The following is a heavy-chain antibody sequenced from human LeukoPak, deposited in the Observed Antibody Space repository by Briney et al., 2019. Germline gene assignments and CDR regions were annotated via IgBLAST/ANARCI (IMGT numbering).Heavy chain of an antibody. V-gene: IGHV5-51*01. CDR1: GYTFTGYY. Sequence: ASVKVSCKASGYTFTGYYMHWVRQMPGKGLEWMGIIYPGDSDTRYSPSFQGQVTISADKSISTAYLQWSSLKASDTAMYYCARVSYYGSGSYGYWGQGTPVTVSS. CDR3: ARVSYYGSGSYGY. CDR2: IYPGDSDT. D-gene: IGHD3-10*01. J-gene: IGHJ4*02.